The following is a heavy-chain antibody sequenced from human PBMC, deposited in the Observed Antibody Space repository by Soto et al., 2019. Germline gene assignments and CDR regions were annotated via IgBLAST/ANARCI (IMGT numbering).Heavy chain of an antibody. Sequence: SVKVSCKASGGTFSSYAISWVRQAPGQGLEWMGGIIPIFGTANYAQKSQGRVTITADESTSTAYMELSSLRPEDTAVYYCATKDTSGYSYGSPFDYWGQGTLVTVSS. J-gene: IGHJ4*02. CDR3: ATKDTSGYSYGSPFDY. CDR2: IIPIFGTA. V-gene: IGHV1-69*13. D-gene: IGHD5-18*01. CDR1: GGTFSSYA.